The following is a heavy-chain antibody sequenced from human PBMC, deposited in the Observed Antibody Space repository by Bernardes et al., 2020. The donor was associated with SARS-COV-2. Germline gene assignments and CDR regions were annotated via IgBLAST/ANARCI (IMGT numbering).Heavy chain of an antibody. Sequence: GSLRLSFAASGFTFSSYAMSWVRQAPGKGLEWVSAISGSGGSTYYADSVKGRFTISRDNSKNTLYLQMNSLRAEDTAVYYCAKQYYYDSSGYYQDQYYFDYWGQGTLVTVSS. CDR2: ISGSGGST. V-gene: IGHV3-23*01. CDR3: AKQYYYDSSGYYQDQYYFDY. J-gene: IGHJ4*02. CDR1: GFTFSSYA. D-gene: IGHD3-22*01.